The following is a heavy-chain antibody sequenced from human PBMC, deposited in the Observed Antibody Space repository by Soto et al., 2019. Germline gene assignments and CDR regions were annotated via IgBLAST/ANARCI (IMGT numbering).Heavy chain of an antibody. CDR2: IYYSGST. J-gene: IGHJ5*02. CDR3: ARERPDGCRLDP. V-gene: IGHV4-30-4*08. CDR1: GGSISSSSYY. D-gene: IGHD6-19*01. Sequence: SETLSLTCTVSGGSISSSSYYWGWIRQPPGKGLEWIGHIYYSGSTYYNPSLKSRVTISVDTSKNQFSLKLSSVTAADTAVYYCARERPDGCRLDPWGQGTLVTVSS.